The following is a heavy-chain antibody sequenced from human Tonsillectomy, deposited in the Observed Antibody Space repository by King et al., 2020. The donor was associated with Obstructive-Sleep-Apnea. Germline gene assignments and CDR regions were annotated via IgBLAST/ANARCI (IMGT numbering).Heavy chain of an antibody. D-gene: IGHD1-26*01. V-gene: IGHV3-30*02. CDR2: IRYDGSNK. CDR1: GFTFSSYG. Sequence: VQLVESGGGVVQPGRSLRLSCAASGFTFSSYGMHWVRQAPGKGLEWVAFIRYDGSNKYYADSVKGRFTISRDNSKNTLYLQMNSLRAEDTAVYYCAKSRPGGWELLGRAFDIWGQGTMVTVSS. CDR3: AKSRPGGWELLGRAFDI. J-gene: IGHJ3*02.